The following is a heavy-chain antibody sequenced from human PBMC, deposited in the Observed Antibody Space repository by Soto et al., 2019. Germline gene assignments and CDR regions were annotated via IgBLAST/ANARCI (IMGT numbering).Heavy chain of an antibody. Sequence: WGSLRVSCATSGFTFSIYAMSWVRQAPGKGLEWVSAISGSGGSTYYADSVKGRFTISRDNSKNTLYLQMNSLRAEDTAVYHCAKDQKWEPNWFDPWGQGTLVTGSS. V-gene: IGHV3-23*01. D-gene: IGHD1-26*01. CDR1: GFTFSIYA. CDR3: AKDQKWEPNWFDP. CDR2: ISGSGGST. J-gene: IGHJ5*02.